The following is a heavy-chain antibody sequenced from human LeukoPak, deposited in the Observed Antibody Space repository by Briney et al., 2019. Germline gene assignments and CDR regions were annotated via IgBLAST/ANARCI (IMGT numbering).Heavy chain of an antibody. CDR3: ATSLTGYYKGDWFDP. V-gene: IGHV4-59*12. J-gene: IGHJ5*02. CDR2: IYYSGST. D-gene: IGHD3-9*01. Sequence: SETLSLTCIVSGGSINSYYWSWIRQPPGKGLEWIGYIYYSGSTNYNPSLKSRVTISVDTSKNQFSLKLSSVTAADTAVYYCATSLTGYYKGDWFDPWGQGTLVTVSS. CDR1: GGSINSYY.